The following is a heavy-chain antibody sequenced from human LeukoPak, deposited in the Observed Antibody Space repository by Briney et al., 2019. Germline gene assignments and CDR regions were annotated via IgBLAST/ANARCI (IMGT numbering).Heavy chain of an antibody. J-gene: IGHJ4*02. CDR3: AKDGGIGGALDY. CDR1: GFTFDDYA. D-gene: IGHD6-19*01. Sequence: GGSLRLSCAASGFTFDDYAMHWVRQAPGKGLEWVSGISWNSGSIGYADSVKGRFTISRDNAKSSLYLQMNSLRAEDTALYYCAKDGGIGGALDYWGQGTLVTVSS. V-gene: IGHV3-9*01. CDR2: ISWNSGSI.